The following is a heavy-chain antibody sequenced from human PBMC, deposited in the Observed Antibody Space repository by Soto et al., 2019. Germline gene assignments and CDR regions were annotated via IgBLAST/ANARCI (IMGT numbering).Heavy chain of an antibody. V-gene: IGHV3-11*01. CDR3: ASSDPAFYYGSGSYNYYMDV. D-gene: IGHD3-10*01. CDR1: GLTFSDYY. CDR2: ISSSGSTI. Sequence: GGSLRLSCAASGLTFSDYYMSWIRQAPGKGLEWVSYISSSGSTIYYADSVKGRFTISRDNAKNSLYLQMNSLRAEDTAVYYCASSDPAFYYGSGSYNYYMDVWGKGTTVTVSS. J-gene: IGHJ6*03.